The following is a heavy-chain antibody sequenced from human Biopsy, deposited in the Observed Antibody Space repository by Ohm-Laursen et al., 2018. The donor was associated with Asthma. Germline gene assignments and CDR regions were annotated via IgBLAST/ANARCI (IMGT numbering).Heavy chain of an antibody. CDR1: AFTLSDYY. J-gene: IGHJ4*02. Sequence: SLRLSCAASAFTLSDYYMSWIRQAPGKGLEWVSYISSSGGTIYYADSVKGRFTISRDNAQNSLFLQMTSLGAEDTAVYYCASECTVASCPLAYWGQGALVTVSS. D-gene: IGHD2-8*02. V-gene: IGHV3-11*01. CDR3: ASECTVASCPLAY. CDR2: ISSSGGTI.